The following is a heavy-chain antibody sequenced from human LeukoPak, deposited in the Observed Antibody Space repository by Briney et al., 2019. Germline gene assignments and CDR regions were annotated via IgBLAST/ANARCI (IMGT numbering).Heavy chain of an antibody. Sequence: GGSLRLSCAASGFTFSSYAMSWVRQAPGKGLEWVSAISGSGGSTYYADSVKGRFTISRDNSKNTLYLQMNSLRAEDTAIYYCAKGPRSSSWYHFDNWGQGTLVTVSS. V-gene: IGHV3-23*01. CDR2: ISGSGGST. J-gene: IGHJ4*02. D-gene: IGHD6-13*01. CDR3: AKGPRSSSWYHFDN. CDR1: GFTFSSYA.